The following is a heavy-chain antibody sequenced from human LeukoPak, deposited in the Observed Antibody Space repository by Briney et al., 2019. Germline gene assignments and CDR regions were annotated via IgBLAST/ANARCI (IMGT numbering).Heavy chain of an antibody. CDR2: INPNSGGT. Sequence: ASVKVSCKASGYTFTSYYMHWVRQAPGQGLEWMGWINPNSGGTNYAQKFQGRVTMTRDTSISTAYMELSRLRSDDTAVYYCARGRYCSSTSCYLFDYWGQGTLVTVSS. D-gene: IGHD2-2*01. CDR3: ARGRYCSSTSCYLFDY. V-gene: IGHV1-2*02. CDR1: GYTFTSYY. J-gene: IGHJ4*02.